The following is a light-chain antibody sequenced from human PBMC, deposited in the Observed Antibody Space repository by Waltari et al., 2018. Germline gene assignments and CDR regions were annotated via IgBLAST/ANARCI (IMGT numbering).Light chain of an antibody. J-gene: IGLJ2*01. CDR2: DND. CDR1: TSQLGTNS. CDR3: ATWDTSLSGGV. V-gene: IGLV1-51*01. Sequence: HSMFTQPPSVSAAPGPEVTISYSRSTSQLGTNSVSCYHQAPRTAPKLLIYDNDARPSGIPYRFSGSKSGTSATLDITGLQTGDEADYYCATWDTSLSGGVFGGGTKLTVL.